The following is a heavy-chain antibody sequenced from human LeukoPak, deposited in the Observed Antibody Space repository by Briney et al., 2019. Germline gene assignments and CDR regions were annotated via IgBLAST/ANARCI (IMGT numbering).Heavy chain of an antibody. Sequence: GGSLRLSCAASGFTFSSYSMNWVRQAPGKGLEWVSYISSSGSTIYYADSVKGRFTISRDNAKNSLYLQMNSLRAEDTAVYYCARAGDSSGTLFDYWGQGTLVTVSS. D-gene: IGHD3-22*01. CDR2: ISSSGSTI. J-gene: IGHJ4*02. CDR1: GFTFSSYS. V-gene: IGHV3-48*04. CDR3: ARAGDSSGTLFDY.